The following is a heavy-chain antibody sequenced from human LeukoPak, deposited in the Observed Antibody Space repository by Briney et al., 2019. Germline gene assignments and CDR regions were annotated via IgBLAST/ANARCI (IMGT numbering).Heavy chain of an antibody. CDR2: IYSGGRT. V-gene: IGHV3-66*01. CDR3: ARSLSSSWYEFDY. Sequence: GGSLRLSCAAFGFTVSGNYMSWVRQAPGKGLEWVSIIYSGGRTHYAASVKDRFTISRDNSKNTLYLQMNSLRAEDTAVYYCARSLSSSWYEFDYWGQGTLVTVSS. J-gene: IGHJ4*02. CDR1: GFTVSGNY. D-gene: IGHD6-13*01.